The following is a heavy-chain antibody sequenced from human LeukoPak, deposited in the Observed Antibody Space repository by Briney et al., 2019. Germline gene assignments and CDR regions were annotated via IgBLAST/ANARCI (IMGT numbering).Heavy chain of an antibody. J-gene: IGHJ4*02. CDR2: IYSGGTT. V-gene: IGHV3-53*01. CDR1: GFTVSSNY. CDR3: ARGGYSSSWYHFDY. D-gene: IGHD6-13*01. Sequence: GGSLRLSCAASGFTVSSNYMSWVRQAPGKGLEWVSVIYSGGTTNYADSVKGRFTISRDNTKNTLFLQMNSLRAEDTAVYYCARGGYSSSWYHFDYWGQGTLVTVSS.